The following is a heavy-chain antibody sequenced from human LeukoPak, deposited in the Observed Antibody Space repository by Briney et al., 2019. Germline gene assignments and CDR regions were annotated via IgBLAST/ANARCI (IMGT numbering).Heavy chain of an antibody. V-gene: IGHV3-43*01. CDR2: ISWDGGST. CDR3: AMGGYYDSSGYRL. CDR1: GFTFDDYT. Sequence: GGSLRLPCAASGFTFDDYTMHWVRQAPGKGLEWVSLISWDGGSTYYADSVKGRFTISRDNSKNSLYLQMNSLRTEDTALYYCAMGGYYDSSGYRLWGQGTLVTVSS. D-gene: IGHD3-22*01. J-gene: IGHJ4*02.